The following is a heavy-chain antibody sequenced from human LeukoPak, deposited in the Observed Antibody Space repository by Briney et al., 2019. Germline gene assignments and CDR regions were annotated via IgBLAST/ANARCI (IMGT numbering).Heavy chain of an antibody. Sequence: PGGSLRLYCAASGFTFSNYGMHWVRQAPGKGLKWVAFTRYDASNEYYADSVKGRFTFSRDNSKNTLYLQMNSLRAEDTAVYYCAKDPLQYGSGSYYFDYWGQGTLVTVSS. D-gene: IGHD3-10*01. J-gene: IGHJ4*02. V-gene: IGHV3-30*02. CDR1: GFTFSNYG. CDR2: TRYDASNE. CDR3: AKDPLQYGSGSYYFDY.